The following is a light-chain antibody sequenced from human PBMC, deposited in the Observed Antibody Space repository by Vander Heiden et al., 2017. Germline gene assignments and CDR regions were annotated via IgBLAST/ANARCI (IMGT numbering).Light chain of an antibody. CDR3: RQPLHTPWT. V-gene: IGKV2-28*01. J-gene: IGKJ1*01. CDR1: QSLLYSNGNTY. CDR2: LVS. Sequence: EIVMTQSPLSLPVTPGEPASISCRSSQSLLYSNGNTYADWYLQKPGQSPQLLIYLVSNRASGVPDRFSGSGSGTDFTLRISSVEAEDVGVYYCRQPLHTPWTFGQGTKVEIK.